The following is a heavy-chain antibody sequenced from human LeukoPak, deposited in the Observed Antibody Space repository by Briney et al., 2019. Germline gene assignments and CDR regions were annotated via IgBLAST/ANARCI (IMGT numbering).Heavy chain of an antibody. Sequence: GASVKVSCKVSGYTLTELSMHWVRQAPGQGLEWMGIINPSGGSTSYAQKFQGRVTMTRDTSTSTVYMELSSLRSEDTAVYYCARGPSSSWYGGSGGNWGQGTLVTVSS. V-gene: IGHV1-46*01. CDR1: GYTLTELS. J-gene: IGHJ4*02. CDR3: ARGPSSSWYGGSGGN. CDR2: INPSGGST. D-gene: IGHD6-13*01.